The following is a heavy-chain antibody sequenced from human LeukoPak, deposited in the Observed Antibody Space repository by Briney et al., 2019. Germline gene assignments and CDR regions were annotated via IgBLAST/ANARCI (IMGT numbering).Heavy chain of an antibody. CDR3: ARDLRYSSWGFDY. D-gene: IGHD6-13*01. V-gene: IGHV1-69*05. Sequence: SVKVSCKASGDTFSSYAISWVRQAPGQGLEWMGGIIPIFGTANYAQKFQGRVTITTDESTSTAYMELSSLRSEDTAVYYCARDLRYSSWGFDYWGQGTLVTVSS. CDR2: IIPIFGTA. CDR1: GDTFSSYA. J-gene: IGHJ4*02.